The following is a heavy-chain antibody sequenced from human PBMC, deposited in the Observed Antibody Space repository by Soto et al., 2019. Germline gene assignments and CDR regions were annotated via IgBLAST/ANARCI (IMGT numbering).Heavy chain of an antibody. Sequence: RGTLDLSCSASGVSVDSDAICWARLAPGKGLEWVSGMSGSGDGRHYADSVKGRFTVSRDNSKSTLYLLMISLRADDTAVYYCFNCAYAYDGATYSPDYWGPGIRVSVS. D-gene: IGHD3-22*01. CDR1: GVSVDSDA. CDR2: MSGSGDGR. V-gene: IGHV3-23*01. J-gene: IGHJ4*02. CDR3: FNCAYAYDGATYSPDY.